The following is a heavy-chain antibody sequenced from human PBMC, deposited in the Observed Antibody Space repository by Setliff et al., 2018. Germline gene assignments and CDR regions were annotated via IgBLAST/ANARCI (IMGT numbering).Heavy chain of an antibody. Sequence: PGGSLRLSCAASGFTFSSYWMHWVRQAPGKGLVWVSRINSDGSSTSYADSVKGRFTISRDNAKNSLYLQMNSLRAEDTAVYYCARKSGSYYFNAFDLWGQGTMVTVSS. CDR3: ARKSGSYYFNAFDL. D-gene: IGHD1-26*01. CDR2: INSDGSST. V-gene: IGHV3-74*01. J-gene: IGHJ3*01. CDR1: GFTFSSYW.